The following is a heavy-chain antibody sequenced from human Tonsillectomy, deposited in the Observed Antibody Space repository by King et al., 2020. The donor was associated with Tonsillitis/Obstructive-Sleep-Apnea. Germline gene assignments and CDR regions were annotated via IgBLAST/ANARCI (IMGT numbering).Heavy chain of an antibody. CDR2: INHSGST. V-gene: IGHV4-34*01. CDR3: ARENIVVVPAAMGGGFDY. Sequence: VQLQQWGAGLLKPSETLSLTCAVYGGSFSGYYWSWIRQPPGKGLEWIGEINHSGSTNYNPSLKSRVTISLDTSKNQFSLKLTSVTAADTAVYYCARENIVVVPAAMGGGFDYWGQGTLVTVSS. CDR1: GGSFSGYY. D-gene: IGHD2-2*01. J-gene: IGHJ4*02.